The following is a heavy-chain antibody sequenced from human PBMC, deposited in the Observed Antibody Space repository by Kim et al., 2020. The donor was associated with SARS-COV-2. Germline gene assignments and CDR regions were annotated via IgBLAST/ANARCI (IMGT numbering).Heavy chain of an antibody. J-gene: IGHJ4*02. Sequence: GESLKISCKGSGYNFHTYWIAWVRQMPGKGLEWMGIVSGGDSKTIYSPSFEGQVTMSADKAINTAHLHWNGLKAPDTAIYFCARRSQRYNDTDYWGQGTL. D-gene: IGHD1-1*01. V-gene: IGHV5-51*01. CDR1: GYNFHTYW. CDR2: VSGGDSKT. CDR3: ARRSQRYNDTDY.